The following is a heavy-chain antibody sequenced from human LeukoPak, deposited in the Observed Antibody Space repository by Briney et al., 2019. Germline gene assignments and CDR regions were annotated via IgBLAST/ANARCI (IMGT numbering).Heavy chain of an antibody. CDR2: ISGSGGST. CDR1: GFTFSSYG. V-gene: IGHV3-23*01. Sequence: PGGSLRLSCAASGFTFSSYGMSWVRQAPGKGLEWVSAISGSGGSTYYADSVRGRFIISRDNAKNSLYLQMNSLRAEDTAVYYCARDGGSDCSGGSCYSVHYYYYMDVWGKGTTVTVSS. CDR3: ARDGGSDCSGGSCYSVHYYYYMDV. D-gene: IGHD2-15*01. J-gene: IGHJ6*03.